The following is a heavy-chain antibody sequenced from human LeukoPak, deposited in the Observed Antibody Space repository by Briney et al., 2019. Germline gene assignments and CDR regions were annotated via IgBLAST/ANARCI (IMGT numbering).Heavy chain of an antibody. CDR1: GYTFTSYY. CDR3: ARASIVVVVAATVVFDY. V-gene: IGHV1-46*01. Sequence: ASVKVSCKASGYTFTSYYMHWVRRAPGQGREWMGIVNPSGGSTSYAQKFQGRVTMTRDTSTSTVYMELSSLRSEDTAVYYCARASIVVVVAATVVFDYWGQGTLVTVSS. CDR2: VNPSGGST. J-gene: IGHJ4*02. D-gene: IGHD2-15*01.